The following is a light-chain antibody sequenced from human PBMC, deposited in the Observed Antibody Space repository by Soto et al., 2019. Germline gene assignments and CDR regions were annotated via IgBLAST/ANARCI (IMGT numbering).Light chain of an antibody. J-gene: IGLJ2*01. CDR1: SSDIGAYNY. CDR2: EVS. CDR3: SSYTNSNSLV. V-gene: IGLV2-14*01. Sequence: QSVLTQPASVSGSPGQSITISYTGTSSDIGAYNYVSWYQEHPGRAPKLMIYEVSNRPSGVSNRFSGSKSANTASLTISGLQAEDEADYYCSSYTNSNSLVFGGGTKVTVL.